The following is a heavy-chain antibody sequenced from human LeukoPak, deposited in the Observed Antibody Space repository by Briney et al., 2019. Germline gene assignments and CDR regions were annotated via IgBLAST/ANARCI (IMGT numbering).Heavy chain of an antibody. J-gene: IGHJ4*02. Sequence: PGGSLRLSCAVSGFTFSSYAMSWVRQAPGKGLEWVSGISGSGGSTYYADSVKGRFTISRDNSKNTLYLQMNSLRAEDTAVYYCAKESSRGITRGHVDSWGQGILVTVSS. V-gene: IGHV3-23*01. CDR2: ISGSGGST. CDR1: GFTFSSYA. CDR3: AKESSRGITRGHVDS. D-gene: IGHD1-20*01.